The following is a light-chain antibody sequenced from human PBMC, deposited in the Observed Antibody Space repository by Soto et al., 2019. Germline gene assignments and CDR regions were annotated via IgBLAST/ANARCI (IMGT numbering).Light chain of an antibody. CDR2: ATS. J-gene: IGKJ1*01. CDR3: QQRYNSPPT. Sequence: QMTQSPYSLFASVGDRVNITCRASQSIGSLLNWYQQKLGKAPKLLIYATSHLQSGAPSRFSGRESETDFTLTISSLQPKDLSNYYCQQRYNSPPTFGQVTKVEI. V-gene: IGKV1-39*01. CDR1: QSIGSL.